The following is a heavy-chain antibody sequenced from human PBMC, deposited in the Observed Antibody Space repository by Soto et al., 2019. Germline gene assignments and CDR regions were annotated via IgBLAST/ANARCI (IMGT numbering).Heavy chain of an antibody. CDR1: GFIVSRNY. CDR3: ASANYLDSYCVGPTDY. Sequence: EVQLVQSGGGLIQPGWSLRLSCAASGFIVSRNYMSWVRQAPGKGLEWVSVIYRDDTTYYADSVKGRFTISRDNSKNTLYLQMNSLRAEDTAVYYCASANYLDSYCVGPTDYWGQGTLVTVSS. D-gene: IGHD2-21*01. J-gene: IGHJ4*02. V-gene: IGHV3-53*01. CDR2: IYRDDTT.